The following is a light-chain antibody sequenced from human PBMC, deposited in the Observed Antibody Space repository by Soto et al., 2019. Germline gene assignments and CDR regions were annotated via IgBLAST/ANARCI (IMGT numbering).Light chain of an antibody. J-gene: IGLJ3*02. CDR2: NNN. Sequence: QSVLTQPPSTSGTPGQRVTISCSGSSSNIGSNTVNWYQHLPGTAPKLLIYNNNQRPSGVPDRFSGSKSGTAASLAISGVQSEDEADYYCAAWDDSLNGPVFGGGTQLTVL. CDR3: AAWDDSLNGPV. CDR1: SSNIGSNT. V-gene: IGLV1-44*01.